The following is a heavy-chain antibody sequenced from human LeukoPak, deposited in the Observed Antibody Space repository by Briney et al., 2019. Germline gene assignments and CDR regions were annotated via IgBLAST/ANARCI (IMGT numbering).Heavy chain of an antibody. D-gene: IGHD5-24*01. CDR2: IIPILGIA. CDR3: ARVSEMATTTDAFDI. J-gene: IGHJ3*02. V-gene: IGHV1-69*04. Sequence: SVKVSCKASGGTFSSYAISRVRQAPGQGLEWMGRIIPILGIANYAQKFQGRVTITADKSTSTAYMELSSLRSEDTAVYYCARVSEMATTTDAFDIWGQGTMVTVSS. CDR1: GGTFSSYA.